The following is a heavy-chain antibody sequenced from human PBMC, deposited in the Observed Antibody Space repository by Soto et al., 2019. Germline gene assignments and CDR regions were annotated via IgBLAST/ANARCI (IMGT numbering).Heavy chain of an antibody. CDR1: GFTFTGYY. D-gene: IGHD6-25*01. CDR2: ISSSGTDT. Sequence: GSLRLSCVASGFTFTGYYMNWIRQTPGKGLEWLSYISSSGTDTNYADSVKGRFTISRDNAKNSIYLQMNSLRVEDTAVYYCAFPSRLPNYWGQGTLVTVSS. V-gene: IGHV3-11*03. CDR3: AFPSRLPNY. J-gene: IGHJ4*02.